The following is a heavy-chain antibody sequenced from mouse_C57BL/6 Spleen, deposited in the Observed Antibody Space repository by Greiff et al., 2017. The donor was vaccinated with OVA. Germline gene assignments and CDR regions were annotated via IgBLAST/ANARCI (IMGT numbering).Heavy chain of an antibody. CDR1: GYTFTSYW. CDR2: IYPSDSET. D-gene: IGHD1-1*01. J-gene: IGHJ4*01. Sequence: VQLQQSGAELVRPGSSVKLSCKASGYTFTSYWMDWVKQRPGQGLEWIGNIYPSDSETHYNQKFKDKATLTVDKSSSTAYMQLSSLTSEDSAVYYCARWGYGSSYDYAMDYWGQGTSVTVSS. V-gene: IGHV1-61*01. CDR3: ARWGYGSSYDYAMDY.